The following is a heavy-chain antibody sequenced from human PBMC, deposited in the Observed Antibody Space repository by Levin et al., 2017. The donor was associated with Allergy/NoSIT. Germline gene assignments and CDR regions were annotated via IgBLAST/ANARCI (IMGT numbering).Heavy chain of an antibody. Sequence: SCTVSGGSISSYYWSWIRQPPGKGLEWIGSIYYSGSTNYNPSLKSRVTISVDTSKNQFSLKLSSVTAADTAVYYCARDLGSGWYLAFDIWGQGTMVTVSS. D-gene: IGHD6-19*01. CDR2: IYYSGST. CDR1: GGSISSYY. V-gene: IGHV4-59*01. J-gene: IGHJ3*02. CDR3: ARDLGSGWYLAFDI.